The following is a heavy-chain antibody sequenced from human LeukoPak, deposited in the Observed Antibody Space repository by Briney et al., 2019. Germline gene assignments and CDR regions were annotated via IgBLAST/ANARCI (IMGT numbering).Heavy chain of an antibody. CDR3: AKAPGGIVGY. Sequence: GGSLRLSCVASGFTFSTYGMSWVRQAPGKGLEWVSAISGSGGSTYYADSVKGRFTISRDNSKNTLYLQMNSLRAEDTAVYYCAKAPGGIVGYWGQGTLVTVSS. D-gene: IGHD3-16*01. V-gene: IGHV3-23*01. CDR2: ISGSGGST. J-gene: IGHJ4*02. CDR1: GFTFSTYG.